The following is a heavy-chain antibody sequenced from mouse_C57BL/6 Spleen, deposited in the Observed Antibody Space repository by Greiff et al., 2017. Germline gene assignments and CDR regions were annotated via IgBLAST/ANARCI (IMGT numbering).Heavy chain of an antibody. CDR3: ARSYDGYYDYAMDY. Sequence: DVKLQESGGGLVKPGGSLKLSCAASGFTFSDYGMHWVRQAPENGLEWVAYISSGSSTIYYADTVKGRFTISRDNAKNTLFLQMTSLRSEDMAMYYCARSYDGYYDYAMDYWGQGTSVTVSS. D-gene: IGHD2-3*01. CDR1: GFTFSDYG. CDR2: ISSGSSTI. V-gene: IGHV5-17*01. J-gene: IGHJ4*01.